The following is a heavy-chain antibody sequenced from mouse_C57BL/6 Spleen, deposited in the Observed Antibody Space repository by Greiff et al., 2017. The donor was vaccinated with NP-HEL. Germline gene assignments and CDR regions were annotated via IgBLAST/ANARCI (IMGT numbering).Heavy chain of an antibody. V-gene: IGHV1-64*01. Sequence: QVQLKQPGAELVKPGASVKLSCKASGYTFTSYWMHWVKQRPGQGLEWIGMIHPNSGSTNYNEKFKSKATLTVDKSSSTAYMQLSSLTSEDSAVYYCARDLTGTYYFDYWGQGTTLTVSS. CDR2: IHPNSGST. CDR1: GYTFTSYW. CDR3: ARDLTGTYYFDY. J-gene: IGHJ2*01. D-gene: IGHD4-1*01.